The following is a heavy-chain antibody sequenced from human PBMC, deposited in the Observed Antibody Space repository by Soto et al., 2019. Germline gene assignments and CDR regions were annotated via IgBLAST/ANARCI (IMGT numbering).Heavy chain of an antibody. D-gene: IGHD3-22*01. Sequence: AGGSLRLSCAASGFTFSSYGMHWVRQAPGKGLEWVAVIWYDGSNKYYADSVKGRFTISRDNSKNTLYLQMDSLRAEDTAVYYCARDSVFGSSGYYGDYYYGMDVWGQGTTVTVSS. V-gene: IGHV3-33*01. J-gene: IGHJ6*02. CDR2: IWYDGSNK. CDR1: GFTFSSYG. CDR3: ARDSVFGSSGYYGDYYYGMDV.